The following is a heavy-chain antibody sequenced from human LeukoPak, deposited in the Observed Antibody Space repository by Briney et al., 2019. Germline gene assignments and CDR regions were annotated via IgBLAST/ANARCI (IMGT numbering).Heavy chain of an antibody. Sequence: AAVTVSCKTSGYTFTSYGVSWVRQAPGQRLEWMGWISTYNYHTYFAQKFRGRITLTKDTSTSTVYMELRNLRSDDSAIYYCARQVDTTMDLPDYWGQGTLITHSS. V-gene: IGHV1-18*01. J-gene: IGHJ4*02. CDR3: ARQVDTTMDLPDY. CDR1: GYTFTSYG. CDR2: ISTYNYHT. D-gene: IGHD5-18*01.